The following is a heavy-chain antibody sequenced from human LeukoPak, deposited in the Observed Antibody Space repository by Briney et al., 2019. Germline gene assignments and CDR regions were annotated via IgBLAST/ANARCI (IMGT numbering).Heavy chain of an antibody. D-gene: IGHD3-3*01. CDR3: ARAVSFWSGYYNPYYFDY. Sequence: PSETLSLTCTVSGGSISSYYWSWIRQPPGKGLEWIGYIYYSGSTNYNPPLKSRVTISVDTSKNQFSLKLSSVTAADTAVYYCARAVSFWSGYYNPYYFDYWGQGTLVTVSS. V-gene: IGHV4-59*01. J-gene: IGHJ4*02. CDR1: GGSISSYY. CDR2: IYYSGST.